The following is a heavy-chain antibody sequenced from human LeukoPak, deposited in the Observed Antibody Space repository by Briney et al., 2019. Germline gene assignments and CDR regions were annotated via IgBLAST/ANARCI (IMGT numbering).Heavy chain of an antibody. V-gene: IGHV1-69*13. CDR2: IIPIFGTA. J-gene: IGHJ4*02. CDR3: AREITSPHKKKYQLLYFDY. D-gene: IGHD2-2*01. CDR1: GGTFSSYA. Sequence: ASVKVSCKASGGTFSSYAISWVRQAPGQGLEWMGGIIPIFGTANYAQKFQGRVTITADESTSTAYMELSSLRSEDTAVYYCAREITSPHKKKYQLLYFDYWGQGTLVTVSS.